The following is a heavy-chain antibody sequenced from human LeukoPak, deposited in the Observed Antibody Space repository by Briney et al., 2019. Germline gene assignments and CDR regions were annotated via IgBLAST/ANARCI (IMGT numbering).Heavy chain of an antibody. CDR1: GYTFNTYG. CDR2: ISPYNGNT. CDR3: ARGRYIGDWDGSVDY. D-gene: IGHD3-10*01. J-gene: IGHJ4*02. V-gene: IGHV1-18*01. Sequence: ASVKVSCKPYGYTFNTYGITWVRQAPGQGLEWMGWISPYNGNTNYAQKFQGRVTLTTDTSTSTAYMELRSLRSEDTAVYYCARGRYIGDWDGSVDYWGQGTLVTVSS.